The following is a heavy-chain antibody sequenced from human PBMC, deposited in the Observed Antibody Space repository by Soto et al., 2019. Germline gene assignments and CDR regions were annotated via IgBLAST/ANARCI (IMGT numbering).Heavy chain of an antibody. V-gene: IGHV3-74*01. Sequence: EVQLVESGGGLAQSGGSLRLSCAASGFTLGNYWMHWVRQAPGKGLVWVSRINDYGTTINYAESVEGRFIISRDDAKSEVSLQMNNLRAEDSAVYYCARGGLEPFDYWGQGALVTVSS. J-gene: IGHJ4*02. CDR1: GFTLGNYW. CDR2: INDYGTTI. CDR3: ARGGLEPFDY. D-gene: IGHD1-1*01.